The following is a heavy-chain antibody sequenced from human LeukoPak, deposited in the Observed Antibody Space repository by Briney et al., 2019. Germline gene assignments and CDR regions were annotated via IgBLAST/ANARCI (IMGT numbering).Heavy chain of an antibody. V-gene: IGHV3-23*01. CDR1: GFTFSSYA. CDR3: AKSEGYYDSSGYPD. J-gene: IGHJ4*02. D-gene: IGHD3-22*01. Sequence: GGSLRLSCAASGFTFSSYAMSWVRQAPGKGLEWVSAISGSGGSTYYADSVKGRFTISRDNSKNTLYLQMNRLRAEDTAVYYCAKSEGYYDSSGYPDWGQGTLVTVSS. CDR2: ISGSGGST.